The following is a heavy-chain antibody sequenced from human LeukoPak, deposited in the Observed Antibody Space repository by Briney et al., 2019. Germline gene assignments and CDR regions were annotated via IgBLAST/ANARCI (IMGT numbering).Heavy chain of an antibody. J-gene: IGHJ4*02. V-gene: IGHV3-53*01. Sequence: GGSLRLSCAASGFTVSSNHMSWVRQAPGKGLEWVSVLLTDGTTYYADSAKGRFTISRDNSKNTLFLQMNSLGADDTAVYYCARDLHISGWYALFDFWGQGALVTVSS. D-gene: IGHD6-19*01. CDR2: LLTDGTT. CDR1: GFTVSSNH. CDR3: ARDLHISGWYALFDF.